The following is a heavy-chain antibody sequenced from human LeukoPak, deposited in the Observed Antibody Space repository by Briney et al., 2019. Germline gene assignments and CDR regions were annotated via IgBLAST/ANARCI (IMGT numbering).Heavy chain of an antibody. D-gene: IGHD5-18*01. Sequence: ASVKVSCKASGYTFTSYDINWVRQATGQGLEWMGWMNPNSGNTNYAQKLQGRVTMTTDTSTSTAYMELRSLRSDDTAVYYCARDPIYSYDQTDAFDIWGQGTVVTVSS. CDR1: GYTFTSYD. CDR2: MNPNSGNT. J-gene: IGHJ3*02. CDR3: ARDPIYSYDQTDAFDI. V-gene: IGHV1-18*01.